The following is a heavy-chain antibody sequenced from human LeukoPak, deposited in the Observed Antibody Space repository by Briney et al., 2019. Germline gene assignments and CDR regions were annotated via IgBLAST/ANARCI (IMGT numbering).Heavy chain of an antibody. D-gene: IGHD2-15*01. CDR3: ARSVEGYCSGGSCYSYYYMDV. CDR2: IYYSGST. CDR1: GGSISSYY. V-gene: IGHV4-59*01. Sequence: SETLSLACTVSGGSISSYYWSWIRQPPGKGLEWIGYIYYSGSTNYNPSLKSRVTISVDTSKNQFSLKLSSVTAADTAVYYCARSVEGYCSGGSCYSYYYMDVWGKGTTVTVSS. J-gene: IGHJ6*03.